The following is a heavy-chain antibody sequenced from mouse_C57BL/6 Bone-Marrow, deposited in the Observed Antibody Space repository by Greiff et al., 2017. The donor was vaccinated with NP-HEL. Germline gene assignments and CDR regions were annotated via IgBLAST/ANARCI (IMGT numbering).Heavy chain of an antibody. D-gene: IGHD1-1*01. CDR3: AKPPFYYYGSSLFAY. CDR2: INPYNGGT. V-gene: IGHV1-19*01. Sequence: EVKLMESGPVLVKPGASVKMSCKASGYTFTDYYMNWVKQSHGKSLEWIGVINPYNGGTSYNQKFKGKATLTVDKSSSTAYMELNSLTSEDSAVYYCAKPPFYYYGSSLFAYWGQGTLVTVSA. CDR1: GYTFTDYY. J-gene: IGHJ3*01.